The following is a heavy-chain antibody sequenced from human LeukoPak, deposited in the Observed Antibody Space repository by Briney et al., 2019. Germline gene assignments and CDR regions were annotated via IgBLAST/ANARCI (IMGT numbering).Heavy chain of an antibody. CDR3: ARAKTTVTTLYYYYYYYMDV. CDR1: GYTFTSYD. V-gene: IGHV1-8*01. J-gene: IGHJ6*03. D-gene: IGHD4-17*01. Sequence: ASVKVSCKASGYTFTSYDINWVRRATGQGLEWMGWMNPNSGNTGYAQKFQGRVTMTRNTSISTAYMELSSLRSEDTAVYYCARAKTTVTTLYYYYYYYMDVWGKGTTVTVSS. CDR2: MNPNSGNT.